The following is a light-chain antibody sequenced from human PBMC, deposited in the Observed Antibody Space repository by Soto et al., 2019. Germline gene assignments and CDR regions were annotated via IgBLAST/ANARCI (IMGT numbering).Light chain of an antibody. J-gene: IGKJ5*01. CDR1: QSVSSY. CDR2: DAS. V-gene: IGKV3-11*01. CDR3: QQRSNWPPIT. Sequence: EIVLTQSPATLSLSPGERATLSCRASQSVSSYLAWYQQKPGQAPRLLIYDASNWATGIPARFSGSGSGTDFTLTSSSLEPEDFAVYYCQQRSNWPPITFGQGTRLEMK.